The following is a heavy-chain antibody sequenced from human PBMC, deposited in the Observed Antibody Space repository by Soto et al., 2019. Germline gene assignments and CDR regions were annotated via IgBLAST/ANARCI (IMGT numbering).Heavy chain of an antibody. CDR2: IWYDGSNK. J-gene: IGHJ4*02. CDR3: ARGYSQYSSSSLFDY. D-gene: IGHD6-6*01. V-gene: IGHV3-33*01. CDR1: GFTFSSYG. Sequence: GGSLRLSCAASGFTFSSYGMHWVRQAPGKGLEWVAVIWYDGSNKYYADSVKGRFTISRDNSKNTLYLQMNSLRAEDTAVYYCARGYSQYSSSSLFDYWGQGTLVTVSS.